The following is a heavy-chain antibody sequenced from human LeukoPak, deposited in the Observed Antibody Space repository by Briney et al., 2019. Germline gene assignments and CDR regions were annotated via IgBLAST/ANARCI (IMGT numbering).Heavy chain of an antibody. J-gene: IGHJ4*02. D-gene: IGHD3-22*01. V-gene: IGHV3-73*01. CDR3: ICPGYYDSSGYYMGEDY. CDR2: IRSKPNSYAT. Sequence: PGGSLKLSCAASGFTFSGSAMHLVRQASGKGLELVGRIRSKPNSYATAYTASVKGRFTISRDDSKNTVYLQMNSLKTEDTAVYYCICPGYYDSSGYYMGEDYWGQGTLVTVSS. CDR1: GFTFSGSA.